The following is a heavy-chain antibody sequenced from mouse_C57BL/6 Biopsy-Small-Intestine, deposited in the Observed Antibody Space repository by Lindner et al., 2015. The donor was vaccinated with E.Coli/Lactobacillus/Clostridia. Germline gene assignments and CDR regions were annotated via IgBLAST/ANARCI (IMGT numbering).Heavy chain of an antibody. CDR1: GYTFISYW. V-gene: IGHV1-7*01. CDR2: INPSSGYT. CDR3: ASPPIYYGDYLFAY. D-gene: IGHD2-13*01. J-gene: IGHJ3*01. Sequence: VQLQESGTELAKPGASMKMSCKASGYTFISYWIHWVKQRPGQGLEWIGYINPSSGYTEYNQKLKDKATLTADKSSSTAYMQLSSLTSEDSAVYYCASPPIYYGDYLFAYWGQGTLVTVSA.